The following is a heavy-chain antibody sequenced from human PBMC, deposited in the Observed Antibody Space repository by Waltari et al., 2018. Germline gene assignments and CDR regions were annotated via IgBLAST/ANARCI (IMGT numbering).Heavy chain of an antibody. D-gene: IGHD3-10*01. Sequence: EVQLVESGGGLVKPGGSLRLSCAASGFTFSSYSMNWVRQAPGKGLECVSSISSSSSYIYYADSVKGRFTISRDNAKNSLYLQMNSLRAEDTAVYYCARDFRPGDDYWGQGTLVTVSS. J-gene: IGHJ4*02. CDR2: ISSSSSYI. V-gene: IGHV3-21*01. CDR1: GFTFSSYS. CDR3: ARDFRPGDDY.